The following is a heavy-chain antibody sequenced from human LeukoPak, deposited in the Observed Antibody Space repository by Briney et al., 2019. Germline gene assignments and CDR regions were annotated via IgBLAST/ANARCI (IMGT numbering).Heavy chain of an antibody. Sequence: SETLSLTCTVSGASMSTFYLSWIRQPAGKGLEWLGRIYSSGSITYNPSLKSRLTMSVDASKNQFSLNLSSVTAADTAVYYCARLLPTRWFDPWGQGTLVTLSS. CDR2: IYSSGSI. V-gene: IGHV4-4*07. J-gene: IGHJ5*02. D-gene: IGHD2-15*01. CDR3: ARLLPTRWFDP. CDR1: GASMSTFY.